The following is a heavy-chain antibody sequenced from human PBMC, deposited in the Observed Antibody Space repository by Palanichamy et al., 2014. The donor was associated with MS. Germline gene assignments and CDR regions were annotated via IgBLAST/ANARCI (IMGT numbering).Heavy chain of an antibody. V-gene: IGHV3-7*02. CDR2: INKDGSEK. Sequence: LVESEEAWSSLGGPVTLSCAASGFTFRTYWMSWVRQAPGKGLEWVANINKDGSEKYYVDPVKGRFTISRDNAENSLFLQMNSLRVDDTAVYYCARGGSRATYWGQGTLVTVSS. CDR1: GFTFRTYW. J-gene: IGHJ4*02. CDR3: ARGGSRATY. D-gene: IGHD5-12*01.